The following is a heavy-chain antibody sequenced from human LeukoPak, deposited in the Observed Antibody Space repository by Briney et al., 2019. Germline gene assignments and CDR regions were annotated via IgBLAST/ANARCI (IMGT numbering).Heavy chain of an antibody. CDR3: ARGGQLWPRDDY. Sequence: SETPSLTCTVSGGSVSSGSYYWSWIRQPPGKGLEWIGYISYSGSTNYNPSLKSRVTISADTSKNQFSLKLSSVTAADTAVYYCARGGQLWPRDDYWGQGTLVTVSS. CDR2: ISYSGST. D-gene: IGHD3-16*01. CDR1: GGSVSSGSYY. V-gene: IGHV4-61*01. J-gene: IGHJ4*02.